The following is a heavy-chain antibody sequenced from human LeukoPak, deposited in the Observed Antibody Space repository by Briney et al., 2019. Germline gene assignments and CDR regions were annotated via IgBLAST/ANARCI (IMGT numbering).Heavy chain of an antibody. V-gene: IGHV3-7*01. CDR1: RFTLSNYW. J-gene: IGHJ4*02. Sequence: PGGSLRLSCAASRFTLSNYWMIWVRQAPGKGLEWVANIKQDGSETYYVDSVKGRFTISRDNAKNSLSLQMNSLRAEDTAVYYCARQRGSGCLDYWGQGTLVTVSS. CDR3: ARQRGSGCLDY. D-gene: IGHD6-19*01. CDR2: IKQDGSET.